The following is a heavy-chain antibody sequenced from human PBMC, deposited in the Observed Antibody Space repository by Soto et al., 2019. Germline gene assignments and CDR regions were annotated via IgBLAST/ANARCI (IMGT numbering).Heavy chain of an antibody. CDR3: AKAIGGHSSVWRGSFDY. CDR2: VSGSGGGT. V-gene: IGHV3-23*01. D-gene: IGHD6-19*01. J-gene: IGHJ4*02. Sequence: EVHLLESGGGLVQPGGSLRLSCAASGFMFSNYAMTWVRQAPGKGLEWVSSVSGSGGGTYYADSVKGRFTISRDNSENTLYLQMNSLRAEDTAVYYCAKAIGGHSSVWRGSFDYWGRGTLVGVSS. CDR1: GFMFSNYA.